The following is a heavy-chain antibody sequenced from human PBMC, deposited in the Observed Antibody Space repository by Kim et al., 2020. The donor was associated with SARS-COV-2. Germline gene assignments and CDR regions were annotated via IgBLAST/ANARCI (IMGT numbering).Heavy chain of an antibody. D-gene: IGHD4-17*01. V-gene: IGHV1-58*01. CDR1: GVTFTTSA. CDR3: AAASRYGDYGMDV. CDR2: IVVGSGTT. Sequence: SVKVSCKASGVTFTTSAVQWVRQARGQRLEWIGWIVVGSGTTKYAQKFQERVTITRDISTSTAYMDLNSLRSDETAVYYCAAASRYGDYGMDVWGQGTTLFVSS. J-gene: IGHJ6*02.